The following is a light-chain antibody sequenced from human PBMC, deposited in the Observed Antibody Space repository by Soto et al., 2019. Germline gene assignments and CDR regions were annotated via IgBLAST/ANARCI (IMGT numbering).Light chain of an antibody. V-gene: IGLV1-51*02. CDR1: SSNIGNNY. CDR3: GTWDGSLSAGLYV. CDR2: END. J-gene: IGLJ1*01. Sequence: QSVLTQPPSVSAAPGQNVTISCSGSSSNIGNNYVSWYQQVPGTAPKLLIYENDKRPSGIPDRFSGSKSGASATLGIAGLQTGDEADYYCGTWDGSLSAGLYVFGTGTKVTVL.